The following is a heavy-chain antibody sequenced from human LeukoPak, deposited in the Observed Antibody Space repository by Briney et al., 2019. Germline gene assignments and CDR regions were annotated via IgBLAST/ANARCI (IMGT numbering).Heavy chain of an antibody. V-gene: IGHV3-30-3*01. D-gene: IGHD3-22*01. CDR1: GFTFSSSA. Sequence: GGSLRLSCVASGFTFSSSAMHWVRQAPSKGLEWVAVISYDGSNKYYADSVKGRFTISRDNSKNTLYLQMNSLRAEDTAVYYCARPYYYDSSGYYPEGFAYWGQGTLVTVSS. CDR2: ISYDGSNK. J-gene: IGHJ4*02. CDR3: ARPYYYDSSGYYPEGFAY.